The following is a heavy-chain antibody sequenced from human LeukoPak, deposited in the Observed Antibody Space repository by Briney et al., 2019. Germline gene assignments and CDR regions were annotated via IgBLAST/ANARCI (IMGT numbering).Heavy chain of an antibody. V-gene: IGHV4-39*07. D-gene: IGHD5-12*01. CDR1: GGSISSSKYY. J-gene: IGHJ4*02. CDR2: IFNSGST. CDR3: ARANRYDLYFDY. Sequence: PSETLSLTCTVSGGSISSSKYYWGWIRQPPGKGLEWIGTIFNSGSTHYNPSLKSRVTISVDTSKNQFSLNLSSVTAADTAVYYCARANRYDLYFDYWGQGTLVTVSS.